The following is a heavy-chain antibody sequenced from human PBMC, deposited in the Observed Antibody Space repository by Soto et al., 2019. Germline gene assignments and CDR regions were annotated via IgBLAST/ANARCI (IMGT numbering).Heavy chain of an antibody. CDR3: ASRRAGTYYYYGVDV. J-gene: IGHJ6*02. D-gene: IGHD1-1*01. Sequence: QVQLVQSGAEVKKPGASVKVSCKASGYTFTSYDINWVRQATGQGLEWMGWMNPNSGNTGYAQKFQGRVTMTRNTSISTAYTELSSLTSEDTAVYYCASRRAGTYYYYGVDVWGQGTTVTVSS. V-gene: IGHV1-8*01. CDR2: MNPNSGNT. CDR1: GYTFTSYD.